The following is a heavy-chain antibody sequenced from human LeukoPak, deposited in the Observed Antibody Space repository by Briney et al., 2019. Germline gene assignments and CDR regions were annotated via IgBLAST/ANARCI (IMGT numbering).Heavy chain of an antibody. Sequence: SETLSLTCTVSGGSISSYYWSWIRQPPGKGLEWIGYIYYSGSINYNPSLKSRVTISVDTSKNQFSLKLSSVTAADTAVYYCARGYLHVDYWGQGTLVTVSS. D-gene: IGHD1-1*01. CDR1: GGSISSYY. CDR2: IYYSGSI. V-gene: IGHV4-59*12. CDR3: ARGYLHVDY. J-gene: IGHJ4*02.